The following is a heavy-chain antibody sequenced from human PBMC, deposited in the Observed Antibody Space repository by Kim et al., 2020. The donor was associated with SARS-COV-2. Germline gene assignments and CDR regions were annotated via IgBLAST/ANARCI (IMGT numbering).Heavy chain of an antibody. Sequence: SETLSLTCTVSGGSISSYYWSWIRQPPGKGLEWIGYIYYSGSTNYNPSLKSRVTISVDTSKNQFSLKLSSVTAADTAVYYCARDLYIAAAGTNYYYGMDVWGQGTTVTVSS. CDR1: GGSISSYY. CDR2: IYYSGST. J-gene: IGHJ6*02. V-gene: IGHV4-59*12. CDR3: ARDLYIAAAGTNYYYGMDV. D-gene: IGHD6-13*01.